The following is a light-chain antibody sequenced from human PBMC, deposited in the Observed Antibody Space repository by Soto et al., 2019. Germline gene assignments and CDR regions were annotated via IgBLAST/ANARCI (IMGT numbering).Light chain of an antibody. CDR3: AAWDDNLSGLYV. CDR1: ASTIGRNY. V-gene: IGLV1-47*01. CDR2: RNS. J-gene: IGLJ1*01. Sequence: QSALTQSPSASGTPGGRVTISCSGSASTIGRNYVYWYQQLPGTAPKLLIYRNSQRPSGVPDRFSGSKSGTSASLAISGLRSEDEADYYCAAWDDNLSGLYVFGAGTKVTVL.